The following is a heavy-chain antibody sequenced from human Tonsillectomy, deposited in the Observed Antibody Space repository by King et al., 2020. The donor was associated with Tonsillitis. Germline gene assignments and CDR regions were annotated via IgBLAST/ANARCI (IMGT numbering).Heavy chain of an antibody. CDR2: ISYDGSNK. CDR1: GFTFSSYG. Sequence: VQLVESGGGVVQPGRSLRLSCAASGFTFSSYGMHWVRQAPGKGLEWVAVISYDGSNKYYADSVKGRFTISRDNSKNTLYLQMNSLRGEDTAVYYSAKGRYYYVSSGYPPWDYWGPVTLVTVSS. J-gene: IGHJ4*02. V-gene: IGHV3-30*18. CDR3: AKGRYYYVSSGYPPWDY. D-gene: IGHD3-22*01.